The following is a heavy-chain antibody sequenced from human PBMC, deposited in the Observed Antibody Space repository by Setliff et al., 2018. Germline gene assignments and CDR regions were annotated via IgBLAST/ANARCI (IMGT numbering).Heavy chain of an antibody. CDR3: ARINFYVSSGFYYASDY. V-gene: IGHV1-18*01. CDR1: GYTFTNYG. CDR2: ISAYTGNT. Sequence: ASVKVSCKASGYTFTNYGINWVRQAPGQGLEWMGWISAYTGNTNYAQKLQGRLTMTTDTSTSTAYMELKDLTSDDTALYYCARINFYVSSGFYYASDYWGQGTLVTVSS. D-gene: IGHD3-22*01. J-gene: IGHJ4*02.